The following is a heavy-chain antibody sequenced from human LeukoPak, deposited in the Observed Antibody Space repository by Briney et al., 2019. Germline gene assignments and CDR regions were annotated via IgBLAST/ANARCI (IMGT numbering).Heavy chain of an antibody. J-gene: IGHJ4*02. CDR1: GGTFTGYA. V-gene: IGHV1-69*05. Sequence: SAKVSRKASGGTFTGYAINWVRPAPGQGLEWMVGNIPRLDTTKNIEKFKGGITNTTNESTTTSYMELTSLRSEDTAVYYCAADGTDWGQGTLVTVSS. CDR2: NIPRLDTT. CDR3: AADGTD.